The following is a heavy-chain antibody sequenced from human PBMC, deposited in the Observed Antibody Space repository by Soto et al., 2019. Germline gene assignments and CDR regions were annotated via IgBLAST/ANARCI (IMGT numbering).Heavy chain of an antibody. CDR1: RFSFSYYA. J-gene: IGHJ4*02. Sequence: PGGSLRLSCAASRFSFSYYAMHWIRQAPGKGLEWMAVILSGGSKQYYAESVKGRFTISRDNSKNTLYLQMNSLRAEDTAVYYCAKWVWFGETLCYIDYWGQGTLVTVSS. CDR3: AKWVWFGETLCYIDY. D-gene: IGHD3-10*01. CDR2: ILSGGSKQ. V-gene: IGHV3-30-3*02.